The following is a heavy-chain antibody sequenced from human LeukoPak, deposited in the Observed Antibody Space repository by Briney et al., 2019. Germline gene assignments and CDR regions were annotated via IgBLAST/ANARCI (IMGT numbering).Heavy chain of an antibody. CDR2: IISGSNTI. CDR3: ARAFAPGYCSGSSCPFDY. J-gene: IGHJ4*02. V-gene: IGHV3-48*01. CDR1: GFTFSSYS. Sequence: GGSLRLSCAASGFTFSSYSMNWVRQAPGKGLEWVSYIISGSNTIYYSDSVKGRFTISRDNARNSLYLQTNSLRAEDTAVYYCARAFAPGYCSGSSCPFDYWGQGTLVTVSS. D-gene: IGHD2-15*01.